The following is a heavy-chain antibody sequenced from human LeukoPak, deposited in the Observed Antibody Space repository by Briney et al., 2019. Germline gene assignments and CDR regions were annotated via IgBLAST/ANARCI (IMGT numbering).Heavy chain of an antibody. CDR1: GGSISGSVYY. CDR3: ARHGGDVTHYYHMDV. D-gene: IGHD2-21*02. J-gene: IGHJ6*03. CDR2: IYYSGST. V-gene: IGHV4-39*01. Sequence: SETLSLTCTVSGGSISGSVYYWGWIRHPPGKDLEWIGSIYYSGSTYYNPSLKSRLTMSVDTSKNQFSLKLSSVTASDTAVYYCARHGGDVTHYYHMDVWGKGTTVTVSS.